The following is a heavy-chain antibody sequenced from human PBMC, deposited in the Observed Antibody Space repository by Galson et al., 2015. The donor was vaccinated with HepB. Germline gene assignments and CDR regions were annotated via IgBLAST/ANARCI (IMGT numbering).Heavy chain of an antibody. D-gene: IGHD5-24*01. J-gene: IGHJ3*01. CDR3: ARGDDTGAFDV. V-gene: IGHV6-1*01. CDR2: TFYRSKWKS. Sequence: CTISGDSVSSKRAAWNWIRQSPSRGLEWLGRTFYRSKWKSDYATYLKSQIIVNADTSKNQFSLQLNSVTPEDTAAYYCARGDDTGAFDVWGQGTWVTVSS. CDR1: GDSVSSKRAA.